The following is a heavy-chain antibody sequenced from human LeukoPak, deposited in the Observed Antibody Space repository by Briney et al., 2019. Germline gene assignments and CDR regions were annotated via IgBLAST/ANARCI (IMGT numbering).Heavy chain of an antibody. CDR1: GGSISSGGYY. D-gene: IGHD3-9*01. Sequence: SETLTLTCTVSGGSISSGGYYWSWICQHPGKGLEWIGYIYYSGSTYYNPSLKSRVTISVDTSKNQFSLKLSSVTAADTAVYYCARPYYDILTGYYDAFDIWGQGTMVTVSS. CDR2: IYYSGST. J-gene: IGHJ3*02. V-gene: IGHV4-31*03. CDR3: ARPYYDILTGYYDAFDI.